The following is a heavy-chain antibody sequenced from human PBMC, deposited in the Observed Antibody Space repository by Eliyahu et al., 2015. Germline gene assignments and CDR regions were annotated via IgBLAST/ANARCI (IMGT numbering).Heavy chain of an antibody. CDR2: IRYDGSNK. Sequence: QVQLVESGGGVVQPGRSLRLACXASGFTFSSXGMPWVRQAPGKGLGWVAVIRYDGSNKYSADSVKGRFAISRDNSKNTLYLQMNSLRAEDTAVYYCARDHYCSSTTCLSGYFDFWGQGTLVTVSS. D-gene: IGHD2-2*01. V-gene: IGHV3-33*01. CDR3: ARDHYCSSTTCLSGYFDF. CDR1: GFTFSSXG. J-gene: IGHJ4*02.